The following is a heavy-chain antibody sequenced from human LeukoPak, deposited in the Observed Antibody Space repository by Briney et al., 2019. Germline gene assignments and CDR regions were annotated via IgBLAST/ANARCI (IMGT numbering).Heavy chain of an antibody. CDR3: ARASFTSELY. J-gene: IGHJ4*02. CDR2: ISSTGNTI. D-gene: IGHD1-14*01. V-gene: IGHV3-48*03. CDR1: GFTFSTYE. Sequence: PGGSLRLSCASSGFTFSTYEMNWVRQAPGKGLEWVSYISSTGNTIYYADSVKGRFTISRDNAKNSLYLQMNSLRAEDTAVYYCARASFTSELYWGQGTLVTVSS.